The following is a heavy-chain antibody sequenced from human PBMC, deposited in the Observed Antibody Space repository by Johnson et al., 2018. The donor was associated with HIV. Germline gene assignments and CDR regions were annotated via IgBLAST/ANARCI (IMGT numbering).Heavy chain of an antibody. Sequence: QVQLVESGGGEVQPGTSLRLSCVGSKFIFVRQAVGKGLGWVALMSYDGSFEFNISRDNSKNSLYLQMNSLRAGDTAVYYCAREVAGGYWGWSGAFDIWGQGTMVTVSS. CDR3: AREVAGGYWGWSGAFDI. V-gene: IGHV3-30*14. CDR1: KFIF. D-gene: IGHD3-3*01. CDR2: MSYDGSFE. J-gene: IGHJ3*02.